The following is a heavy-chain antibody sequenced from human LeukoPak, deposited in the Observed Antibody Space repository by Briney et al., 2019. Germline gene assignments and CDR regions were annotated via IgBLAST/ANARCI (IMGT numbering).Heavy chain of an antibody. CDR1: GFTFSSYS. J-gene: IGHJ6*02. Sequence: GGSLRLSCAASGFTFSSYSMNWVRQAPGKGLEWVSVIYRGGSTYYADSVKGRFTISRDNFKNTLYFQMNSLRAEDTAVYYCARERSGFDYGMDVWGQGTTVTVSS. CDR3: ARERSGFDYGMDV. D-gene: IGHD2-15*01. V-gene: IGHV3-66*01. CDR2: IYRGGST.